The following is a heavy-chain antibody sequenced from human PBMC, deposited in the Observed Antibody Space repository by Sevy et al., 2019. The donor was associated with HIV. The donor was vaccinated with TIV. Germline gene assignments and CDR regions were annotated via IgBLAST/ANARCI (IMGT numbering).Heavy chain of an antibody. Sequence: SETLSLTCTVSGGSMSGYYLTWIRQPPGKGLEWIGYFYYSRTTNYNPSLKSRVTISVDRSKIQFSLKLNSVTAADTAVYYCATCSPDYYYGMDVWGQGTTVTVSS. V-gene: IGHV4-59*01. J-gene: IGHJ6*02. CDR3: ATCSPDYYYGMDV. CDR2: FYYSRTT. CDR1: GGSMSGYY. D-gene: IGHD2-15*01.